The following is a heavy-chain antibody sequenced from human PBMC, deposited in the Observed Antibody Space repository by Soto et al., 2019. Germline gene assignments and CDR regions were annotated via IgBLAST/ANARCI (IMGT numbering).Heavy chain of an antibody. J-gene: IGHJ4*02. CDR3: AMGFYFDRSAYTNTDF. CDR2: TYYRSNWSN. Sequence: SQTLSRTCALSGESASSNSATRNWTRPSPTKGLEWLARTYYRSNWSNDYAVSVKSRITVNPATSKNQFSLQLNSVTPEDTAVYYCAMGFYFDRSAYTNTDFWGPGTLVTVSS. CDR1: GESASSNSAT. V-gene: IGHV6-1*01. D-gene: IGHD3-16*01.